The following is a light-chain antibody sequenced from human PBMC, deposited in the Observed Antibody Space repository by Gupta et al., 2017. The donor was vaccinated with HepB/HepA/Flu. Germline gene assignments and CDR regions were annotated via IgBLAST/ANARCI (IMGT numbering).Light chain of an antibody. CDR1: NIGSKG. CDR3: QVWDTSSDHPGVV. V-gene: IGLV3-21*03. J-gene: IGLJ2*01. Sequence: SYVLTPPPSVSVAPGKAATITCGGNNIGSKGVHWYQQRPGQAPVLVVFDGSDRPSGIPERFSGSNAGHTASLTISRVEVGDEADYYCQVWDTSSDHPGVVFGGGTKLTVL. CDR2: DGS.